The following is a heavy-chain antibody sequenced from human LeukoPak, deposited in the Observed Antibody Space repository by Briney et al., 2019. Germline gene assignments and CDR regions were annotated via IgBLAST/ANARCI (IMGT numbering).Heavy chain of an antibody. CDR2: INHSGST. J-gene: IGHJ2*01. Sequence: SETLSLTCAVYGGSLTDYYWAWVRQPPGKGLEWVGEINHSGSTNYSPSLKSRVTISLDMSNNQFFLKLNSVTAADTAVYYCAREDWYFDLWGRGTLVTVSS. V-gene: IGHV4-34*01. CDR3: AREDWYFDL. CDR1: GGSLTDYY.